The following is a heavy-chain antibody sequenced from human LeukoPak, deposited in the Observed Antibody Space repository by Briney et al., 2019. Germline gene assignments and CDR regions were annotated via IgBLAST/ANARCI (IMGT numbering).Heavy chain of an antibody. J-gene: IGHJ5*02. CDR2: IIPIFGTA. CDR1: GGTFSSYA. CDR3: ARNSGSYYNWFDP. D-gene: IGHD1-26*01. V-gene: IGHV1-69*06. Sequence: GSSVKVSCKASGGTFSSYAISWVRQAPGQGLEWMGGIIPIFGTANYAQKFQGRVTITADKSTSTAYMELSRLRSDDTAVYYCARNSGSYYNWFDPWGQGTLVTVSS.